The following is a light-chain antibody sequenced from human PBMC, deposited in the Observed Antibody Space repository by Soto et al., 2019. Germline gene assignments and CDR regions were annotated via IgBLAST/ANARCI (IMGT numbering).Light chain of an antibody. Sequence: QSALTEPPCASGSLGQSVTISCNGTKSDIGVYDFVSWYQHHPGKAPRLIIYEVVQRPSGVPDRFSGSKSGNTASLTVSGLQAADEADYFCKSYAGSNTYVFGSGTKVTVL. J-gene: IGLJ1*01. CDR2: EVV. V-gene: IGLV2-8*01. CDR3: KSYAGSNTYV. CDR1: KSDIGVYDF.